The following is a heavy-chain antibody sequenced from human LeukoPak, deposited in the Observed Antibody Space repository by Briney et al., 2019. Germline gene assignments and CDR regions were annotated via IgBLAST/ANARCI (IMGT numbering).Heavy chain of an antibody. CDR1: GFTFSSYA. CDR3: ARDSYDILTGQTDGGDY. D-gene: IGHD3-9*01. Sequence: GGSLRLSCAASGFTFSSYAMHWVRQAPGKGLEWVAVISYDGSNKYYADSVKGRFTISRDNSKNTLYLQMNSLRAEDTAVYYCARDSYDILTGQTDGGDYWGQGTLVTVSS. V-gene: IGHV3-30-3*01. CDR2: ISYDGSNK. J-gene: IGHJ4*02.